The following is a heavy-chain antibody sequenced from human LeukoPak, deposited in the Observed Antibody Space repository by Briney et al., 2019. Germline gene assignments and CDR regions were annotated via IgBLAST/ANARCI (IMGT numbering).Heavy chain of an antibody. J-gene: IGHJ4*02. Sequence: GGSLRLSCAASGFTLSSYSMNWVRQAPGKGLEWVSVISGSGGSTYYADSVKGRFTISRNNSKNTLYLQMNSLRAEDTAVYYCAKTGYCSSASCGGFDYWGQGTLVTVSS. D-gene: IGHD2-2*01. V-gene: IGHV3-23*01. CDR1: GFTLSSYS. CDR3: AKTGYCSSASCGGFDY. CDR2: ISGSGGST.